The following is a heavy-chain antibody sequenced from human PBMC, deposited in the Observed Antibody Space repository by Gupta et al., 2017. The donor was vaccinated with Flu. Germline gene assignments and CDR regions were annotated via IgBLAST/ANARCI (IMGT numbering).Heavy chain of an antibody. J-gene: IGHJ4*02. CDR1: GLAIENGHF. CDR3: ARILYEGGVDY. CDR2: IYPGGNS. Sequence: VQLQESGPRLVKPSETLSLTCDVSGLAIENGHFWGWIRQSPGKGLEWIATIYPGGNSYYNPPLRSRATISVDTSKAQFHLQMASVTAADTAVYFCARILYEGGVDYWGQGHLVTVSS. D-gene: IGHD2-21*01. V-gene: IGHV4-38-2*01.